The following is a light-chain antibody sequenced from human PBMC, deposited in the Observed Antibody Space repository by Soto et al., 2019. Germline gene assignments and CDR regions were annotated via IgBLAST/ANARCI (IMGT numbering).Light chain of an antibody. CDR3: QQYNNWPLT. CDR2: GAS. J-gene: IGKJ4*01. CDR1: QTVRSN. Sequence: EIVMTQSPASLSVSPGERATLSCRASQTVRSNLAWYQQKPGQAPRLLIYGASSRSTSFTARFSGSGSGTEFTLTISSLQSEDVAVYFCQQYNNWPLTFGGGTKVEIK. V-gene: IGKV3-15*01.